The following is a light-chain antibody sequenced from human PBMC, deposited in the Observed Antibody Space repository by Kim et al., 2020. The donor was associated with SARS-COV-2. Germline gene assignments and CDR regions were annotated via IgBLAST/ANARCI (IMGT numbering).Light chain of an antibody. Sequence: SSELTQDPAVSVALGQTVRITCQGDSLTNYYASWYQQKPGQAPVLVFSGKNNRPSGIPDRVSGSASGDTATLTITGAQAEDEADYYCNSRDSGGYHVIFGGGTQLTVL. CDR2: GKN. V-gene: IGLV3-19*01. CDR1: SLTNYY. J-gene: IGLJ2*01. CDR3: NSRDSGGYHVI.